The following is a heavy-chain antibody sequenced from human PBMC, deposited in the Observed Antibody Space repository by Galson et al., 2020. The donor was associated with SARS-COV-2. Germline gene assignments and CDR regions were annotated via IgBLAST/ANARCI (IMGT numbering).Heavy chain of an antibody. CDR3: ARVTRYFDWLFHVDVYYYYGMDV. V-gene: IGHV3-74*01. J-gene: IGHJ6*02. D-gene: IGHD3-9*01. CDR2: INSDGSST. CDR1: GFTFSSYW. Sequence: GGSLRLSCAASGFTFSSYWMHWVRQAPGKGLVWVSRINSDGSSTSYADSVKGRFTISRDNAKNTLYLQMNSLRAEDTAVYYCARVTRYFDWLFHVDVYYYYGMDVWGQGTLVTVSS.